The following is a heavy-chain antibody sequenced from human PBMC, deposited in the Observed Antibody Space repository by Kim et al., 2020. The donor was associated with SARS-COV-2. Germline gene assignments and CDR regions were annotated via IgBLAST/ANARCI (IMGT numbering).Heavy chain of an antibody. CDR2: VSASGENT. Sequence: GGSLRLSCAASEFNFRNYAMSWVRQAPGTGLEWFSAVSASGENTYYSDSVKGRFTISRDNSANTLDLQMTGLRANDTAVYFCAKALVPGPYYYYGMDLWGQGTTVTVSS. CDR1: EFNFRNYA. D-gene: IGHD3-10*01. V-gene: IGHV3-23*01. J-gene: IGHJ6*02. CDR3: AKALVPGPYYYYGMDL.